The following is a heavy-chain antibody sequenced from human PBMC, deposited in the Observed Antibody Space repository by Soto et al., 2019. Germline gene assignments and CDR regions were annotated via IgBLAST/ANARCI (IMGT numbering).Heavy chain of an antibody. Sequence: QVQLVQSGAEVRKPGASVKVSCKASGGTFSRHAISWVRQAPGQGLEWMGGIIPMFGTANHAQKFQGRVTITADESTNTAYMELSSLRSEDTAIYYCARGWGYDSSDYYYAYWGQGTVVIVSS. D-gene: IGHD3-22*01. J-gene: IGHJ4*02. V-gene: IGHV1-69*01. CDR2: IIPMFGTA. CDR3: ARGWGYDSSDYYYAY. CDR1: GGTFSRHA.